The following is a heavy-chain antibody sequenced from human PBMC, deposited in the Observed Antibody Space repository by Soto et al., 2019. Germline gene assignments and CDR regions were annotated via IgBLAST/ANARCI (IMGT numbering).Heavy chain of an antibody. Sequence: GGSLRLSCAASGFTFNNAWINWVRQAPGKGLEWVGRIKSKTDGGTTDYAAPVKGRFAVSRDDSRNMVYLQMNSLKTEDTGIYYCTLYSYSSTIIVRFYYWGQGSVVPVSS. CDR2: IKSKTDGGTT. V-gene: IGHV3-15*07. CDR3: TLYSYSSTIIVRFYY. D-gene: IGHD2-21*01. CDR1: GFTFNNAW. J-gene: IGHJ4*02.